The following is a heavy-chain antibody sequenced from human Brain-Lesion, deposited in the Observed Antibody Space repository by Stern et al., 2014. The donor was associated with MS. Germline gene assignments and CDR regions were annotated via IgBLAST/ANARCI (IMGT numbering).Heavy chain of an antibody. D-gene: IGHD4-23*01. CDR2: VYFSGST. CDR3: ATRTTMATRSYWYFDL. J-gene: IGHJ2*01. CDR1: GGSLSDSSYY. Sequence: QVQLQESGPGLVKPSQTLSLTCTVSGGSLSDSSYYWGWIRQSPGKGLEWIGSVYFSGSTHYNPSLKSRVTISVDTSKNTLYLKVNSMTAADTAMYYCATRTTMATRSYWYFDLWGRGTLVTVSS. V-gene: IGHV4-39*01.